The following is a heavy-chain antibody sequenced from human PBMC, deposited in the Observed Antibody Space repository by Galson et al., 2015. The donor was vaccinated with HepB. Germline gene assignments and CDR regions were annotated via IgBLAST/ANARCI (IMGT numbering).Heavy chain of an antibody. V-gene: IGHV3-15*01. J-gene: IGHJ6*02. CDR3: TREYYYDTNGYSGNYYYYFAMDV. CDR1: GFIFSNAW. D-gene: IGHD3-22*01. Sequence: SLRLSCAASGFIFSNAWMTWVRQPPGKGLEWVGRFKSKADGGTIDYAAPVKGRFTISRDDSKDTFYLQMNSLKIEDTAVYYCTREYYYDTNGYSGNYYYYFAMDVWGQGTTVTVSS. CDR2: FKSKADGGTI.